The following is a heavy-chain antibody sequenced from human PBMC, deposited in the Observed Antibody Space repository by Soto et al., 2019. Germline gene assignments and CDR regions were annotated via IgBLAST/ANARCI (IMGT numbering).Heavy chain of an antibody. Sequence: SVKVSCTASGGTFSSYAISWARQSPGQGLEWMGGIIPIFGTANYAQKFQGRVTITADESASTAYMELSSLRSEDTAVDYRAIAPTLYDTSDYWGQGTLVSVS. CDR1: GGTFSSYA. J-gene: IGHJ4*02. V-gene: IGHV1-69*13. CDR2: IIPIFGTA. CDR3: AIAPTLYDTSDY. D-gene: IGHD3-9*01.